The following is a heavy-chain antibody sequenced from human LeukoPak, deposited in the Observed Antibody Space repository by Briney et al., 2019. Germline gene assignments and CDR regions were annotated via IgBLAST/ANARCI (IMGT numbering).Heavy chain of an antibody. CDR3: ARDGFGVTMVRGVIREGDYYYGMDV. J-gene: IGHJ6*02. CDR2: FFYGGST. Sequence: SETLSLTCTVSGGSISSRDYYWGWIRQPPGKGLEWIGSFFYGGSTYYNPSLKSRVTISGDTSKSQFSLKLTSVTAADTAVYYCARDGFGVTMVRGVIREGDYYYGMDVWGQGTTVTVSS. D-gene: IGHD3-10*01. V-gene: IGHV4-39*07. CDR1: GGSISSRDYY.